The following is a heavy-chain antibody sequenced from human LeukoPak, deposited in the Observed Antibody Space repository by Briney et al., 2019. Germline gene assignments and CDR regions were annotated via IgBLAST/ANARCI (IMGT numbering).Heavy chain of an antibody. CDR1: GGSFSDYY. Sequence: SETLSLTCAVFGGSFSDYYWSWIRQPPGKGLEWIGEINHSGSTNYNPSLKSRVTISVDTSKNQFSLKLSSVTAADTAVYYCARTRYYYNSRSYGAPYYFDYWGQGTLVTVSS. D-gene: IGHD3-10*01. CDR3: ARTRYYYNSRSYGAPYYFDY. V-gene: IGHV4-34*01. J-gene: IGHJ4*02. CDR2: INHSGST.